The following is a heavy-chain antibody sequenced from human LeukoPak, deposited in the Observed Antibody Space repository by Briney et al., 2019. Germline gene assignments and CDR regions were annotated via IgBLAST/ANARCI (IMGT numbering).Heavy chain of an antibody. Sequence: GGSLRLSCAASGFTVSSNYMSWVRQAPGKGLEWVSVIYSGGSTYYADSVKGRFTISRDNSKNTLYLQMNSLRAEDTAVYYCARILGYCSTNCAFDIWGQGTMVTVSS. CDR1: GFTVSSNY. CDR2: IYSGGST. J-gene: IGHJ3*02. CDR3: ARILGYCSTNCAFDI. V-gene: IGHV3-53*01. D-gene: IGHD2-2*01.